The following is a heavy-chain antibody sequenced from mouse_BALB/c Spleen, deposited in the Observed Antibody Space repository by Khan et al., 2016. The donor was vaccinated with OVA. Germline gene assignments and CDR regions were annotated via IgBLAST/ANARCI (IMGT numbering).Heavy chain of an antibody. CDR2: INTYTGKP. CDR1: GYSFTNYG. Sequence: QIQLVQSGPELKKPGETVKISCKASGYSFTNYGMNWVKQSPGKALKWMGWINTYTGKPTYADDFKGRFAFSLETSASTAYLQINNLKNDDTATYIGARPSYMSDSLDHWGQGTSVTVSS. V-gene: IGHV9-3-1*01. D-gene: IGHD2-10*01. CDR3: ARPSYMSDSLDH. J-gene: IGHJ4*01.